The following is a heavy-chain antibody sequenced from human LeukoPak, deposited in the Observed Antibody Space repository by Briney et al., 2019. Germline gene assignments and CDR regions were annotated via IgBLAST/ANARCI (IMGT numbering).Heavy chain of an antibody. CDR2: ISSSGSTI. J-gene: IGHJ3*02. V-gene: IGHV3-11*01. D-gene: IGHD5-24*01. CDR3: ARDRWLQLGAFDI. Sequence: GGSLRLSCAASGFTFSDYYMSWIRQAPGKGLERVSYISSSGSTIYYADSVKGRFTISRDNAKNSLYLQMNSLRAEDTAVYYCARDRWLQLGAFDIWGQGTMVTVSS. CDR1: GFTFSDYY.